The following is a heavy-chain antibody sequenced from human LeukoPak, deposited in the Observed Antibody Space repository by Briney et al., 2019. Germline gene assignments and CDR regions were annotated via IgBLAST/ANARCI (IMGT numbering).Heavy chain of an antibody. J-gene: IGHJ4*02. CDR2: ISSSSSYI. V-gene: IGHV3-21*01. CDR1: GFTFSSYS. CDR3: ARDRDIVVVSAAIPTRDY. Sequence: GGSLRLSCAASGFTFSSYSMNWVRQAPGKGLEWVSSISSSSSYIYYADSVKGRFTISRDNAKNSLYLQMNSLRAEDTAVYYCARDRDIVVVSAAIPTRDYWGQGTLVTVSS. D-gene: IGHD2-2*02.